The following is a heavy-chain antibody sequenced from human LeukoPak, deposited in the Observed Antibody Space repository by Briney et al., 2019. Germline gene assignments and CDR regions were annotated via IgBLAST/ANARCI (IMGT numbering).Heavy chain of an antibody. Sequence: PGGSLRLSCAASGFTFSGYEMNWVRQAPGKGLEWVSSISSSSSYIYYADSVKGRFTISRDNAKNSLYLQMNSLRAEDTAVYYCAREGIQLLHAREVGYWGQGTLVTVSS. CDR3: AREGIQLLHAREVGY. V-gene: IGHV3-21*01. CDR1: GFTFSGYE. J-gene: IGHJ4*02. D-gene: IGHD3-10*01. CDR2: ISSSSSYI.